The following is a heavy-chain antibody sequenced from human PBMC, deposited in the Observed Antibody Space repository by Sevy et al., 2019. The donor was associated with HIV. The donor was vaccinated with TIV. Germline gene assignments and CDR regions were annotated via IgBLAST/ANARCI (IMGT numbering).Heavy chain of an antibody. CDR2: INSGSTII. CDR3: ARDGGYSDYGMDL. V-gene: IGHV3-48*01. CDR1: GFTFSSYN. Sequence: GGSLRLSCVASGFTFSSYNFNWVRQAPGKGLELISFINSGSTIISHADSVKGRLTISRDSVKKSVYLQMNSLRVEDTAVYYCARDGGYSDYGMDLWGQGTTVTVSS. D-gene: IGHD2-15*01. J-gene: IGHJ6*02.